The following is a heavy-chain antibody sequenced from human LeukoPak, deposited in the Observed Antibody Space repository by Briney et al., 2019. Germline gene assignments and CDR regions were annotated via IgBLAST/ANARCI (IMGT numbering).Heavy chain of an antibody. D-gene: IGHD3-22*01. J-gene: IGHJ4*02. CDR3: AREGEINYYDSSGYYPY. CDR2: IYSGGNT. Sequence: PGGSLRLSCAASGFIVSSIYMTWVRQAPGKGLEWVSVIYSGGNTYYADSVKGRFTISRDNAKNSPYLQMNSLRAEDTAVYYCAREGEINYYDSSGYYPYWGQGTLVTVSS. V-gene: IGHV3-53*01. CDR1: GFIVSSIY.